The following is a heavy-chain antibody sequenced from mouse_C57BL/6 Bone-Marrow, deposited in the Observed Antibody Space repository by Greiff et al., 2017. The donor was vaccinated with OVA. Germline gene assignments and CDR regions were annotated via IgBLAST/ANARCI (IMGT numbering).Heavy chain of an antibody. CDR1: GYTFTDYY. CDR3: ARVEDYGYDLCFDY. V-gene: IGHV1-26*01. D-gene: IGHD2-2*01. Sequence: VQLQQSGPELVKPGASVKISCKASGYTFTDYYMNWVKQSHGKSLEWIGDINPNNGGTSYNQKFKGKATLTVDKSSSTAYMELRSLTSEDSAVYYCARVEDYGYDLCFDYWGQGTTLTVSS. J-gene: IGHJ2*01. CDR2: INPNNGGT.